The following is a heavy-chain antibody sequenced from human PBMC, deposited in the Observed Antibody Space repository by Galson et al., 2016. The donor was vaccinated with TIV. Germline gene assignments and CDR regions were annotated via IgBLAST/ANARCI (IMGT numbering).Heavy chain of an antibody. Sequence: SVKVSCKASGGSFSNYYINWVRQAPGQGPEWMGGIVPIYRSPKYARRFQGRVTITADESTSTVFVELTSLTSDDTATYYCARPSHSSWYFALWGRGTQVIVSS. CDR2: IVPIYRSP. J-gene: IGHJ2*01. V-gene: IGHV1-69*13. CDR1: GGSFSNYY. CDR3: ARPSHSSWYFAL. D-gene: IGHD6-13*01.